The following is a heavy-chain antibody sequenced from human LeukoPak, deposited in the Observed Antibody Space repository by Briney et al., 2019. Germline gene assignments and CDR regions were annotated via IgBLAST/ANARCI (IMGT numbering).Heavy chain of an antibody. Sequence: GGSLRLSCVASGFTFSDYWINWVRQAPGKGLEWVANIKEDGSDKYYVDSVKGRFTISRDNAKNPLYLQMSSLRAEGTAVYYCVENYGGTWGQGTLVTVSS. CDR2: IKEDGSDK. D-gene: IGHD4-17*01. CDR3: VENYGGT. CDR1: GFTFSDYW. J-gene: IGHJ5*02. V-gene: IGHV3-7*01.